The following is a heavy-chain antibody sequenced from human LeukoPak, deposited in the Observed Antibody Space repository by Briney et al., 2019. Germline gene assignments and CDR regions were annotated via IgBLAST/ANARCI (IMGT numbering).Heavy chain of an antibody. D-gene: IGHD2-15*01. CDR2: IYYSGST. CDR3: AVGSAPPTRYDY. Sequence: PSETLSLTCTVSGGSISSSSYYWGWIRQPPGKGLEWIGSIYYSGSTYYNPSLKSRVTISVDTSKNQFSLKLSSVTAADTAVYYCAVGSAPPTRYDYWGQGTLVTVSS. J-gene: IGHJ4*02. CDR1: GGSISSSSYY. V-gene: IGHV4-39*07.